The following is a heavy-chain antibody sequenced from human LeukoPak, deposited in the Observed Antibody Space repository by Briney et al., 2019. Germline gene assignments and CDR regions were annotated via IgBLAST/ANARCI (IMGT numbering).Heavy chain of an antibody. V-gene: IGHV5-51*01. D-gene: IGHD4/OR15-4a*01. CDR3: ARGFYGGYYYYYYMDV. CDR1: GYSFTTYW. Sequence: GESLKISCKGSGYSFTTYWIGCVRQMPGKGLEWMGIIYPGDSDTRYSPSFQGQATISADRSISTAYLQWSSMKASDTAMYYCARGFYGGYYYYYYMDVWGKGTTVTVSS. CDR2: IYPGDSDT. J-gene: IGHJ6*03.